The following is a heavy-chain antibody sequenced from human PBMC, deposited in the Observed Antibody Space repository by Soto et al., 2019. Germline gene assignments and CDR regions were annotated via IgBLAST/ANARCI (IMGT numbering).Heavy chain of an antibody. CDR2: VHYSGST. CDR1: GVSVTTDGYY. D-gene: IGHD6-19*01. V-gene: IGHV4-61*08. CDR3: ARINRHAAVATYYYHSMDV. J-gene: IGHJ6*02. Sequence: LSLTCTVYGVSVTTDGYYWSWIRQPPGKGLEWIAYVHYSGSTNYGPSLKSRVTTSLDMSKNQFSLKLSSVTAADTAIYYCARINRHAAVATYYYHSMDVWGQGTTVTVSS.